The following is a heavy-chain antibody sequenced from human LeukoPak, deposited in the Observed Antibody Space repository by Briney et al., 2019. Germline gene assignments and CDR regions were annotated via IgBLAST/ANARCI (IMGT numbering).Heavy chain of an antibody. CDR2: ISYDGNNK. J-gene: IGHJ4*02. V-gene: IGHV3-30-3*01. D-gene: IGHD3-22*01. Sequence: PGGSLRLSCAASGFTFAIYAMHWVRQDPGKGLEWVADISYDGNNKYYADSVKGRFTISRDNSKNTLYLQMNSLRAEDTAVYYCARDLVGGWDDSSGYYYGYFDYWGQGTLVTVSS. CDR3: ARDLVGGWDDSSGYYYGYFDY. CDR1: GFTFAIYA.